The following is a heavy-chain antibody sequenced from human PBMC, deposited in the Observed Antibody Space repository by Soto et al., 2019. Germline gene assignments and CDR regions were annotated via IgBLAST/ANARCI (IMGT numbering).Heavy chain of an antibody. CDR1: GDSVSSNSAA. D-gene: IGHD2-21*02. J-gene: IGHJ3*02. CDR2: TYYRSKWYN. V-gene: IGHV6-1*01. Sequence: QSQTLSLTCAISGDSVSSNSAAWNWIRQSPSRGLEWLGRTYYRSKWYNDYAVSVKSRITINPDTSKNQFSLQLNSVTPEDTAVYYCAIGLIFPDAFDIWGQGTMVTVSS. CDR3: AIGLIFPDAFDI.